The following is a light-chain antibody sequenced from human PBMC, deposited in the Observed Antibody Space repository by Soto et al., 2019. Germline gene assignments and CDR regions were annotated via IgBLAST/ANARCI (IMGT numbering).Light chain of an antibody. J-gene: IGKJ1*01. V-gene: IGKV3-15*01. Sequence: EIVMTQSPATLSVSPGERATLSCRASQSVSSNLAWYQQKPGQAPRLLIYGASTRATGIPARFSGSGSGTEFTLPNSSLQSEEFAVYYCQQYKNWPPWTFGQGTQVEIK. CDR1: QSVSSN. CDR2: GAS. CDR3: QQYKNWPPWT.